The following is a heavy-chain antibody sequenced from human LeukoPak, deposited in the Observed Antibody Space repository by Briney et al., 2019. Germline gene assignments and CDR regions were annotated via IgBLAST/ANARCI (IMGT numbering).Heavy chain of an antibody. Sequence: ASVKVSCKASGYTFTSYDINWVRQATGQGLEWMGWMNPNSGNTGYAQKFQGRVTITRNTSISTAYMELSSLRSEDTAVYYCARRWAYYDFWSGSSQDGFDYWGQGTLVTVSS. CDR2: MNPNSGNT. D-gene: IGHD3-3*01. CDR1: GYTFTSYD. V-gene: IGHV1-8*03. J-gene: IGHJ4*02. CDR3: ARRWAYYDFWSGSSQDGFDY.